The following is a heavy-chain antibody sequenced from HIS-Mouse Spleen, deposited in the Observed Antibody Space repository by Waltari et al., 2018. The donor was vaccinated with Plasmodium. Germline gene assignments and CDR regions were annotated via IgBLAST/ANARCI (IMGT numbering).Heavy chain of an antibody. Sequence: QVQLQQWGAGLLKPSETLSLTCAVYGGSFSGYYWSWIRQPPGKGLEWLGEINHSGSTNYNPSLKSRVTISVDTSKNQFSLKLSSVTAADTAVYYCARGLRGHYWYFDLWGRGTLLTVSS. J-gene: IGHJ2*01. D-gene: IGHD3-10*01. CDR2: INHSGST. CDR3: ARGLRGHYWYFDL. CDR1: GGSFSGYY. V-gene: IGHV4-34*01.